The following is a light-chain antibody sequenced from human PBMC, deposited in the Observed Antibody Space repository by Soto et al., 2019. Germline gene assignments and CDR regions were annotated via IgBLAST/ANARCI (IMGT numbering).Light chain of an antibody. Sequence: EKVMTQSPAALSVSPGERATLSCRASQSVNSNLAWYQQKPGQAPRLLLYGASTRATGIPARFSGSASGTAFTLTISSMQYEDSAVYYCQQYNDWPLTFGGGTKVEIK. V-gene: IGKV3-15*01. CDR2: GAS. J-gene: IGKJ4*01. CDR1: QSVNSN. CDR3: QQYNDWPLT.